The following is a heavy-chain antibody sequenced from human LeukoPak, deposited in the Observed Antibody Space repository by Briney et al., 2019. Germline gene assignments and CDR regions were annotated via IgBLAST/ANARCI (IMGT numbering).Heavy chain of an antibody. Sequence: PGGSLRLSCAASGFSFSSFAMSWVRQAPGKGLEWVSSISASGGTTYYADSVKGRFTISRDNSKNTLYLQMNCLRAEDTAVYYCAKDGRGSHSSGSYFDYWGQGTLFTVSA. D-gene: IGHD6-19*01. J-gene: IGHJ4*02. CDR2: ISASGGTT. CDR1: GFSFSSFA. CDR3: AKDGRGSHSSGSYFDY. V-gene: IGHV3-23*01.